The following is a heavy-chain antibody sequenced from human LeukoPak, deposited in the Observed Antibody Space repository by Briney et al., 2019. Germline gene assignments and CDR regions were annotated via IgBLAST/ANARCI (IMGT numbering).Heavy chain of an antibody. Sequence: GASVKVSCKASGYTFTSYYMHWVRQAPGQGLEWMGIINPSGGSTSYAQKFQGRVTMTRDTSTSTVYMELSSLRSEDTAVYYCARASSIAARPDWYFDLWGRGTLVTVSS. V-gene: IGHV1-46*01. CDR2: INPSGGST. J-gene: IGHJ2*01. CDR1: GYTFTSYY. D-gene: IGHD6-6*01. CDR3: ARASSIAARPDWYFDL.